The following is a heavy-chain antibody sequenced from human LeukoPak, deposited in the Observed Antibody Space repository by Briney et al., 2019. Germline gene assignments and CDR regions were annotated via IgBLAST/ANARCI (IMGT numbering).Heavy chain of an antibody. CDR3: ARDYYDSSGYSHYWYFDL. V-gene: IGHV4-4*07. CDR2: IYTSGST. J-gene: IGHJ2*01. Sequence: SXIXQPAXXXLEXIXRIYTSGSTNYNPSLKSRVTMSVDTSKNQFSLKLSSVTAADTAVYYCARDYYDSSGYSHYWYFDLWGRGTLVTVSS. D-gene: IGHD3-22*01.